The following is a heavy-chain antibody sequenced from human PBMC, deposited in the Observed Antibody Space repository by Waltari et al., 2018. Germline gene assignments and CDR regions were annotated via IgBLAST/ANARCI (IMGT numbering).Heavy chain of an antibody. CDR3: AKDLSGSYYIIYYFDY. D-gene: IGHD1-26*01. CDR1: GFTFSSYA. V-gene: IGHV3-23*01. Sequence: EVQLLESGGGLVQPGGSLRLSCAASGFTFSSYALSWVRQAPGKGLEWVSAISGSGGSTYYADSVKGRFTISRDNSKNTLYLQMNSLRAEDTAVYYCAKDLSGSYYIIYYFDYWGQGTLVTVSS. J-gene: IGHJ4*02. CDR2: ISGSGGST.